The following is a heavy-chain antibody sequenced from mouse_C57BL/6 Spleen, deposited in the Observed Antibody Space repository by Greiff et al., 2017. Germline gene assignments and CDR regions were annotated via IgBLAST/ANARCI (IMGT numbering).Heavy chain of an antibody. CDR2: IYPGDGDT. CDR3: ATWGYYYGSTYAMDY. CDR1: GYAFSSYW. Sequence: VMLVESGAELVKPGASVKISCKASGYAFSSYWMNWVKQRPGKGLEWIGQIYPGDGDTNYNGKFKGKATLTADKSSSTAYMQLSSLTSEDSAVYFCATWGYYYGSTYAMDYWGQGTSVTVSS. J-gene: IGHJ4*01. V-gene: IGHV1-80*01. D-gene: IGHD1-1*01.